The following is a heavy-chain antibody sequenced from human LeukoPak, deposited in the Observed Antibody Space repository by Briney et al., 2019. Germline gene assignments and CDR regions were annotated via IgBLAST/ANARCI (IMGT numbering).Heavy chain of an antibody. V-gene: IGHV5-51*01. Sequence: GASLKISCKGSGSSFTDYWIGWVRQMPGKGLEWMGITYPGDSDTRYSPSFQGQVTISADKSISTAYLQWSSLKASDTAMYYCARRYSTDSIDYWGQGTLIIVSS. CDR2: TYPGDSDT. D-gene: IGHD6-13*01. CDR3: ARRYSTDSIDY. CDR1: GSSFTDYW. J-gene: IGHJ4*02.